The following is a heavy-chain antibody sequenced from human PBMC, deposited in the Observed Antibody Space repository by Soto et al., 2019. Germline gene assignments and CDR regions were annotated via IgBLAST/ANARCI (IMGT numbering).Heavy chain of an antibody. V-gene: IGHV1-69*01. J-gene: IGHJ4*02. CDR1: GGTFSSYA. CDR3: ARDSALSGWLRHFDY. Sequence: QVQLVQSGAEVKKPGSSVKVSCKASGGTFSSYAITWVRQAPGQGLERMGGIIPSFGTANYAQKFQGRVTITADESTSTACMELSSLRSEDTAVYYCARDSALSGWLRHFDYWGQGTLVTVSS. D-gene: IGHD5-12*01. CDR2: IIPSFGTA.